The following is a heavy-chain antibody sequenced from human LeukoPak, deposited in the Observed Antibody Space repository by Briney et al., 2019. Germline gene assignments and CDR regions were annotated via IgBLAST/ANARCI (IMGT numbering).Heavy chain of an antibody. D-gene: IGHD3-22*01. CDR3: ASFEEVYYYDSSGPIRHYYYYGTDV. CDR2: IIPIFGTA. J-gene: IGHJ6*02. CDR1: GGTFSSYA. V-gene: IGHV1-69*13. Sequence: SVKVSCKASGGTFSSYAISWVRQAPGQGLEWMGGIIPIFGTANYAQKFQGRVTITADESTSTAYMELSSLRSEDTAVYYCASFEEVYYYDSSGPIRHYYYYGTDVWGQGTTVTVSS.